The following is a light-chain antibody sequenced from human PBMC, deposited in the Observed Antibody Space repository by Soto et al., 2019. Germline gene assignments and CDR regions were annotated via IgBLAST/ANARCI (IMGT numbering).Light chain of an antibody. J-gene: IGKJ2*01. CDR1: QSVPSKY. CDR2: ATS. Sequence: EVVLTQSPGTLSLSPGERATLSCRASQSVPSKYLAWYQLKPDQAPRLLIYATSSRATGVPDRFSGSRSGTDFTLTISRLEPEDFAIYYCQQYDASPPMYTFGQGTELEIK. CDR3: QQYDASPPMYT. V-gene: IGKV3-20*01.